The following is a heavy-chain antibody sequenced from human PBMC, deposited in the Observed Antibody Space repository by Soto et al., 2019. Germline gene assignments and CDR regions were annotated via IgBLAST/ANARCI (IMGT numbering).Heavy chain of an antibody. V-gene: IGHV1-18*01. D-gene: IGHD3-16*01. J-gene: IGHJ4*02. CDR1: GYTFTSHG. CDR2: ISTYNGNT. CDR3: ARGGSPYVWFNEF. Sequence: QVQLVQSGAEVKKPGASVKVSCKASGYTFTSHGITWVRQAPGQGLEWMGWISTYNGNTNYAEKFQGRVTITADESTNTAYMELSSLRSGDTAIYYCARGGSPYVWFNEFWGQGTLVTVSS.